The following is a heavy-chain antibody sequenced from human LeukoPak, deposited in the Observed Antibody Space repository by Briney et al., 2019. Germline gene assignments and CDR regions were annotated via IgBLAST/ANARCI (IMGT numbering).Heavy chain of an antibody. CDR1: GFTFSDCY. CDR2: ITSGRTT. J-gene: IGHJ3*02. V-gene: IGHV3-69-1*01. CDR3: ARARRPKWERDGYTSKESAFDI. Sequence: GGSLRLSCAASGFTFSDCYMSWIRQAPGKGAEWVSSITSGRTTYYADSVKGRFTISNDYAKKSLYLQMNSLRAEDTAVYYCARARRPKWERDGYTSKESAFDIWGQGTMVTVSS. D-gene: IGHD5-24*01.